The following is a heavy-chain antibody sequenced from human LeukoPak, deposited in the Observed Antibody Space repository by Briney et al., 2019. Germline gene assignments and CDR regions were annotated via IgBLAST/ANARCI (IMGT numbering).Heavy chain of an antibody. CDR2: IKQDGSEK. D-gene: IGHD4-17*01. J-gene: IGHJ4*02. CDR3: ARDKDSWDYGDFYDN. CDR1: GFAFSSYW. Sequence: GSLRLSCAASGFAFSSYWMSWVRQAPGKGLEWVANIKQDGSEKYYVDSVKGRFTISRDNAKNSLYLQMNSLRAEDTAVYYCARDKDSWDYGDFYDNWGQGTLVTVSS. V-gene: IGHV3-7*01.